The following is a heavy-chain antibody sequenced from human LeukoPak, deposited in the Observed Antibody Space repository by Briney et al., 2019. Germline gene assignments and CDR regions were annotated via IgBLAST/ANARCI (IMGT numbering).Heavy chain of an antibody. CDR2: INHSGST. V-gene: IGHV4-34*01. D-gene: IGHD3-9*01. CDR3: ARESGYYDVLTGYYNQNWFDP. J-gene: IGHJ5*02. CDR1: GGSISSYY. Sequence: PSETLSLTCTVSGGSISSYYWSWIRQPAGKGLEWIGEINHSGSTNYNPSLKSRVTISVDTSKNQFSLKLTSVTAADTAVFYCARESGYYDVLTGYYNQNWFDPWGQGTLVTVSS.